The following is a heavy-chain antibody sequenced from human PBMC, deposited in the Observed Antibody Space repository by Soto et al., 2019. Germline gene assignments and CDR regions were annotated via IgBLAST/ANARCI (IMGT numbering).Heavy chain of an antibody. CDR1: GFNFNNYA. D-gene: IGHD2-21*01. CDR2: VSFDGTNT. V-gene: IGHV3-30*18. J-gene: IGHJ6*02. CDR3: AKAGWGGDYYYGLDV. Sequence: QVQVVESGGGVVRPGRSLRLSCAASGFNFNNYAMHWVRQAPGKELEWVAVVSFDGTNTYYADSVKGRFTISRDSSNNTVSLQMNGLTSADTAAYYCAKAGWGGDYYYGLDVWGQGTTVTVSS.